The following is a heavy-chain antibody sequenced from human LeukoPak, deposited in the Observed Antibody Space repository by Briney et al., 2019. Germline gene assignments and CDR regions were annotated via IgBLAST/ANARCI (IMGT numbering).Heavy chain of an antibody. J-gene: IGHJ4*02. CDR3: AIWGDYDVLTGYYVSDF. CDR2: ISGRSGST. V-gene: IGHV3-23*01. CDR1: GFIFSNYA. Sequence: QPGASLRLSCAASGFIFSNYAMYWVRQAPGKGLEWVSAISGRSGSTYYADSVKGRFTISRDSSKNTLYLQMNSLRADDTAVYYCAIWGDYDVLTGYYVSDFWGQGTLVTVSS. D-gene: IGHD3-9*01.